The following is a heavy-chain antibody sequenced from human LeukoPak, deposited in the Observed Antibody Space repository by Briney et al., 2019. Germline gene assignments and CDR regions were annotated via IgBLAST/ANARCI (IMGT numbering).Heavy chain of an antibody. CDR2: ISSSSSDK. CDR3: ARVGPGYGYVDY. J-gene: IGHJ4*02. Sequence: PGGSLRLSCAASGFTFSSYTMNWVRQAPGKGLEWLSSISSSSSDKYFADSVKGRFTISRDNAKKSLYLQMNSLRVEDTAVYYCARVGPGYGYVDYWGQGTLVTVSS. CDR1: GFTFSSYT. V-gene: IGHV3-21*01. D-gene: IGHD5-18*01.